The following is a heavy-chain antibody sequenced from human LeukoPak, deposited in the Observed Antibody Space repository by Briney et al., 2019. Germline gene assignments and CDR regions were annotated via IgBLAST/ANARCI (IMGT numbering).Heavy chain of an antibody. CDR3: AKSAVGSSGWHGENRFDP. J-gene: IGHJ5*02. D-gene: IGHD6-19*01. CDR1: GFTFSSYG. Sequence: GGSLRLSCAASGFTFSSYGMHWVRQAPGKGLEWVAFIRYDGSIKYYADSVKGRFTISRDNSKNTLYLQMNSLRAEDTAVYYCAKSAVGSSGWHGENRFDPWGQGTLVTVSS. V-gene: IGHV3-30*02. CDR2: IRYDGSIK.